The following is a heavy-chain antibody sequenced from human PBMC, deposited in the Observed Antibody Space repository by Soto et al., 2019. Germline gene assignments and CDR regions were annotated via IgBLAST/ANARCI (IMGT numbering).Heavy chain of an antibody. V-gene: IGHV3-21*01. CDR1: GFTFSSYS. CDR2: ISSSSSYI. CDR3: ARPLVVIPAATRYYYGMDV. J-gene: IGHJ6*02. D-gene: IGHD2-2*01. Sequence: PGGSLRLSCAASGFTFSSYSMNWVRQAPGKGLEWVSSISSSSSYIYYADSVKGRFTISGDNAKNSLYLQMNSLRAEDTAVYYCARPLVVIPAATRYYYGMDVWGQGNTVTVSS.